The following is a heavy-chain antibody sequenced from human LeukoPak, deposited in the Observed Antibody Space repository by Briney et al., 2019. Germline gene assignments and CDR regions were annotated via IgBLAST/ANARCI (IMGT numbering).Heavy chain of an antibody. D-gene: IGHD4-17*01. Sequence: SETLSLTCTVSGASASSDDYYWSRIRQPPGKGLEWIGYIHYSGNTYYNPSVKSRVMVSVDTSRNQFSLKVTSVTAADTAVYFCARAPLSTVTSDYFDSWGQGTLVTVSS. V-gene: IGHV4-30-4*01. J-gene: IGHJ4*02. CDR1: GASASSDDYY. CDR3: ARAPLSTVTSDYFDS. CDR2: IHYSGNT.